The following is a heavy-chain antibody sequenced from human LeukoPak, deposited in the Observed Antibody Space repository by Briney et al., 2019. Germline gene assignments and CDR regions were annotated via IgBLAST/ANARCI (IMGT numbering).Heavy chain of an antibody. CDR1: GESFSSYY. J-gene: IGHJ4*02. D-gene: IGHD7-27*01. Sequence: SETLSLTCAVYGESFSSYYSSWIRQPPGNWLEWIGEINHSGSTNYNLSLKSRVTISVDTSKNQFSLKLSSVTAADTAVYYCARGQNWGPYFDYWGQGTLVTVSS. V-gene: IGHV4-34*01. CDR3: ARGQNWGPYFDY. CDR2: INHSGST.